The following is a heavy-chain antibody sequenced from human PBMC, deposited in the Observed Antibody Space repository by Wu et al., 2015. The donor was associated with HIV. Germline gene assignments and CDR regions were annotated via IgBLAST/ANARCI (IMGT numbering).Heavy chain of an antibody. J-gene: IGHJ3*02. D-gene: IGHD6-13*01. Sequence: QVQLVQSGAEVKKPGASVKVSCKASGYTFTNFGISWVRQAPGQGLEWMGIVNPSVGSTAYAQKFQGRVSMNSDTSTTTVYMELSSLRSDDTAVYYCARGSLYSSRGEDAFDIWGQGTMVTVSS. V-gene: IGHV1-46*01. CDR3: ARGSLYSSRGEDAFDI. CDR1: GYTFTNFG. CDR2: VNPSVGST.